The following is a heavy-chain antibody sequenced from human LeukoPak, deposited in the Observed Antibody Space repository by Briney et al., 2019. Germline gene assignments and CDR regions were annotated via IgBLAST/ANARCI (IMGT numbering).Heavy chain of an antibody. CDR2: IKQDGSEK. CDR1: GGSFSGYY. V-gene: IGHV3-7*01. Sequence: ETLSLTCAVYGGSFSGYYWSWIRQPPGKGLEWVANIKQDGSEKYYVDSVKGRFTISRDNAKNSLYLQMNSLRAEDTAVYYCARSRSDYSFYFDYWGQGTLVTVSS. J-gene: IGHJ4*02. D-gene: IGHD4-11*01. CDR3: ARSRSDYSFYFDY.